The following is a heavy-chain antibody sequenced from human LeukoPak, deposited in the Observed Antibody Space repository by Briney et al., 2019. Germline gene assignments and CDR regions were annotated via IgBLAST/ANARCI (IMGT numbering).Heavy chain of an antibody. CDR1: GYTFTSYH. CDR3: AREEGTMIVVARLLDY. CDR2: INPSGGST. J-gene: IGHJ4*02. Sequence: ASVKVSCKASGYTFTSYHMHWVRQAPGQGLEWMGIINPSGGSTSYAQKFQGRVTMTRDTSTSTVYMELSSLRSEDTAVYYCAREEGTMIVVARLLDYWGQGTLVTVSS. V-gene: IGHV1-46*01. D-gene: IGHD3-22*01.